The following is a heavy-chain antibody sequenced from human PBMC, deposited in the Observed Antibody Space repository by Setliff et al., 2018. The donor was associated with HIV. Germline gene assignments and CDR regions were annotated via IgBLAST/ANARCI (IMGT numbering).Heavy chain of an antibody. Sequence: SETLSLTCTVSGASISSGNYFWTWIRQPAGQRLEWIGYIFTSGSTTYNPSLKSRVTISVDTSKNQFSLKLTSVTAADTAVYYCASASRMTATGYPWGQGTLVTVSS. CDR3: ASASRMTATGYP. CDR2: IFTSGST. V-gene: IGHV4-61*09. CDR1: GASISSGNYF. J-gene: IGHJ5*02. D-gene: IGHD6-13*01.